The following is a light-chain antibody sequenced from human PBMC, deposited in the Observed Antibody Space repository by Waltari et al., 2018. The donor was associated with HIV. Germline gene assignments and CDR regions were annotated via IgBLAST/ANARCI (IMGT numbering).Light chain of an antibody. CDR2: GKN. V-gene: IGLV3-19*01. J-gene: IGLJ2*01. CDR3: NSRDSSGNHLMV. Sequence: SSELTQDPAVSVALGQTVRITCQGDSLRRYYASWYQQKPGQAPVLVIYGKNNRPSGIPDRCSGSSSGNTASLTITGAQAEDEADYYCNSRDSSGNHLMVFGGGTKLTVL. CDR1: SLRRYY.